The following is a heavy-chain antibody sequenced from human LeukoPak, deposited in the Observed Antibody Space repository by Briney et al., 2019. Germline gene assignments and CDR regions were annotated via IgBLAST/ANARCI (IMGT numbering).Heavy chain of an antibody. CDR1: GGSFSGYY. CDR3: ARARFLECLLYRYPRVWFDP. D-gene: IGHD3-3*01. Sequence: SETLSLTCAVYGGSFSGYYWSWIRQPPGKGLEWIGEINHSGSTNYNPSLKSRVTISVDTSKNQFSLKLSSVTAADTAVYYCARARFLECLLYRYPRVWFDPWGQGTLVTVSS. V-gene: IGHV4-34*01. CDR2: INHSGST. J-gene: IGHJ5*02.